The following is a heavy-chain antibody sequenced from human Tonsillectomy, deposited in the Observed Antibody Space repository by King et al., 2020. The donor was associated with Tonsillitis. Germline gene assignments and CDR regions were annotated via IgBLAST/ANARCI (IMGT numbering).Heavy chain of an antibody. J-gene: IGHJ4*02. CDR2: IYPGDSDT. Sequence: QLVQSGAEVKKPGESLKISCKASGYSFTSYWIGWVRQMPGKGLEWMGIIYPGDSDTRYNPSFQGQVTISVDKSINTAYLQWSRLKASDTAMYYCARPNYDTSGYYLYYFDYWGQGTLVTVSS. CDR1: GYSFTSYW. CDR3: ARPNYDTSGYYLYYFDY. V-gene: IGHV5-51*01. D-gene: IGHD3-22*01.